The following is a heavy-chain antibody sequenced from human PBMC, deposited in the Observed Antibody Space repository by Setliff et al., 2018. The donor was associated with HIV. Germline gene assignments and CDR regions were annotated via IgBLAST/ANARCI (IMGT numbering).Heavy chain of an antibody. CDR2: IDGSGCTI. J-gene: IGHJ6*03. D-gene: IGHD3-10*01. CDR3: ARSPTRRVGQNSWGLPSYYYYMDV. V-gene: IGHV3-48*01. CDR1: GFTFSSYS. Sequence: GGSLRLSCAASGFTFSSYSMNWVRQAPGKGLEWVSIIDGSGCTIYYADSVKGRFTISRDNSKNTLYLQMNSLRAEDTAVYYCARSPTRRVGQNSWGLPSYYYYMDVWGKGTTVTVSS.